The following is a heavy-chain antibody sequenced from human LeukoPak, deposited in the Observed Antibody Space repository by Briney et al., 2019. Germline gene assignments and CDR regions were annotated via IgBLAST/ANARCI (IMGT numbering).Heavy chain of an antibody. D-gene: IGHD3-3*01. CDR1: GGSISSGSYY. CDR2: IYTSGST. J-gene: IGHJ6*02. CDR3: ARAYYDFWRDYYYGMDV. Sequence: SQTLSLTCTVPGGSISSGSYYSSWIRQPAGKGLEWIGRIYTSGSTNYNPSLKNRVTISVDTSKNQFSLKLSSVTAADTAVYYCARAYYDFWRDYYYGMDVWGQGTTVTVSS. V-gene: IGHV4-61*02.